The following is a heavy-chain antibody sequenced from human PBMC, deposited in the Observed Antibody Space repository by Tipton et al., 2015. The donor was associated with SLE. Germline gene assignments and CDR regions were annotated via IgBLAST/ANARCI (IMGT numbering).Heavy chain of an antibody. CDR2: IYYSGST. D-gene: IGHD2-21*01. CDR3: ARDGGDGTLDY. Sequence: TLSLTCTVSGGSISSHYWSWIRQPPGKGLEWIGYIYYSGSTNYNSSLKSRVTISVDTSKNQFSLKLSSVTAADTAVYYCARDGGDGTLDYWGQGTLVTVSS. CDR1: GGSISSHY. J-gene: IGHJ4*02. V-gene: IGHV4-59*11.